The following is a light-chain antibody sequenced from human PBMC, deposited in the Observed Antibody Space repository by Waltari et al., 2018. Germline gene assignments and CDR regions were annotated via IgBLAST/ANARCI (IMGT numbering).Light chain of an antibody. CDR1: QTIRTY. Sequence: DIQMTQSPSSLSASVGDRVTITCRASQTIRTYLNWYQQKPGKAPKLLIYAASNLQTGVPPRFSGSGSGTDFTLTISSLQPEDFATYDCQQSYNDYRTFGQGTKVEIK. V-gene: IGKV1-39*01. CDR3: QQSYNDYRT. J-gene: IGKJ1*01. CDR2: AAS.